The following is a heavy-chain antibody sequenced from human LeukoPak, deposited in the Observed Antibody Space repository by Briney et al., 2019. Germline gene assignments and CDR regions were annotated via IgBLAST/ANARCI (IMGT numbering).Heavy chain of an antibody. Sequence: ASVKVSCKASGYTFTSYDVSWVRQAPGQGLEWMGGMNPNSGNTGYAQKFQGRVTMTKNTSISTAYMELGSLTSEDTAVYYCARVVRIGEREQLVGGAHDAFGIWGQGTMVTVSS. CDR2: MNPNSGNT. D-gene: IGHD6-13*01. CDR3: ARVVRIGEREQLVGGAHDAFGI. J-gene: IGHJ3*02. V-gene: IGHV1-8*01. CDR1: GYTFTSYD.